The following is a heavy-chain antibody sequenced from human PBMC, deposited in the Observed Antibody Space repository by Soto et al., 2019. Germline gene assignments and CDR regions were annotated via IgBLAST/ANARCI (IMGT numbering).Heavy chain of an antibody. CDR3: ARNYYDSSGYHQTPDY. CDR2: IYYSGST. V-gene: IGHV4-59*01. Sequence: SDTLSLTCTVSGGSISSYYWSWIRQPPGKGLEWIGYIYYSGSTNYNPSLKSRVTISVDTSKNQFSLKLSSVTAADTAVYYCARNYYDSSGYHQTPDYWGQGTLVTVSS. J-gene: IGHJ4*02. CDR1: GGSISSYY. D-gene: IGHD3-22*01.